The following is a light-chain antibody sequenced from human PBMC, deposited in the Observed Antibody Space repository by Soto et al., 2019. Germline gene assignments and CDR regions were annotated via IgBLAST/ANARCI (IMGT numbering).Light chain of an antibody. J-gene: IGKJ4*01. V-gene: IGKV1-33*01. CDR3: QQYENVPLT. CDR2: DAS. CDR1: QDISKY. Sequence: DLQMTQSPSSLSASVGDRVTITCQASQDISKYLNWYQQKPGKAPKLLIYDASNLETGVPSKFSGRESGTDFTFTISSLQPEDIATYYCQQYENVPLTFGGGTKVEIK.